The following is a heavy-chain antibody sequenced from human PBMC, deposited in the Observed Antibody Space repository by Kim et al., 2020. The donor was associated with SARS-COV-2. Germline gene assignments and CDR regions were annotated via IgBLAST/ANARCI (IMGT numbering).Heavy chain of an antibody. J-gene: IGHJ4*02. D-gene: IGHD3-10*01. V-gene: IGHV4-59*08. CDR3: ARRGSGISASQFDY. CDR2: IYHSGET. Sequence: SETLSLTCTVSGGSISSYYWNWIRQPPGKGLEWIGYIYHSGETKYNPSLKSRVTISTDTSKNQFSLNLSSVTATDTAVYYCARRGSGISASQFDYWGQGT. CDR1: GGSISSYY.